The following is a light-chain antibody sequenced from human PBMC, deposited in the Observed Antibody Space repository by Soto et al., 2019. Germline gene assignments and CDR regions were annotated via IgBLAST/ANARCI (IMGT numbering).Light chain of an antibody. J-gene: IGKJ4*01. CDR2: GAS. Sequence: EILMTQSPATLSLSPGERATLSCSATQSVSSKLAWYQQRRGQAPRLLIYGASSRATGIPARFSGSGSGTEFTLTVSSLQSEDFAVYYCQQYDSWPPLTFGGGTKVEIK. V-gene: IGKV3-15*01. CDR3: QQYDSWPPLT. CDR1: QSVSSK.